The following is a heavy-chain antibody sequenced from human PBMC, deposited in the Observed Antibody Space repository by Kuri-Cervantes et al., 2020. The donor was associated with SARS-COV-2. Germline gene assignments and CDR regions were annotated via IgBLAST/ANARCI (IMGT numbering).Heavy chain of an antibody. V-gene: IGHV3-23*01. CDR3: AMTLQAAAPYYYYGMDV. CDR1: GFTFSSYA. D-gene: IGHD2-2*01. J-gene: IGHJ6*02. CDR2: ISGSGGST. Sequence: GESLKISCAASGFTFSSYAMSWVRQAPGKGLEWVSAISGSGGSTYYADSVKGRFTISRDNSKNTLYLQMNSLRAEDTAVYYCAMTLQAAAPYYYYGMDVWGQGTTVTVSS.